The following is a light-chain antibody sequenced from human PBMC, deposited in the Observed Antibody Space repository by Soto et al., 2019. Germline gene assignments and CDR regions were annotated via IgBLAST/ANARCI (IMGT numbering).Light chain of an antibody. J-gene: IGLJ1*01. CDR2: DVS. Sequence: QSVLTQPASVSGSPGQSITISCTGTNSDVGAYNYVSWFQQHPGKAPKLMVYDVSNRPSGVSNRFSGSKSGNTASLTISGLQAEYDADYYCSSYTTSYTYVFGAGTKVTVL. V-gene: IGLV2-14*03. CDR1: NSDVGAYNY. CDR3: SSYTTSYTYV.